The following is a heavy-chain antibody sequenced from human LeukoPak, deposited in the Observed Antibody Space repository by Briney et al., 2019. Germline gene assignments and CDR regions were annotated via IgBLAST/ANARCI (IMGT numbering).Heavy chain of an antibody. D-gene: IGHD3-3*01. Sequence: ASVKVSCKASGYTFTSYGISWVRQAPGQGLEWMGWISAYNGNTNYAQKLQGRVTMTTDTSTSTAYMKLRSLRSDDTAVYYCARGALTLTYFGIDYWGQGTLVTVSS. J-gene: IGHJ4*02. V-gene: IGHV1-18*01. CDR2: ISAYNGNT. CDR1: GYTFTSYG. CDR3: ARGALTLTYFGIDY.